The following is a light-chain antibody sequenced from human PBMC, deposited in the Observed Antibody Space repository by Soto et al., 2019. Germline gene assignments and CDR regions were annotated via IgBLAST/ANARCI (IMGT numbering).Light chain of an antibody. V-gene: IGKV1-5*01. CDR2: DAS. CDR1: QRISTW. Sequence: DSQMTQSPSTLSASVGGGFTITCRASQRISTWLAWYQQKPGKAPKLLIPDASSLETGVPSRLSGSGSGTEFTLTINSLHPDDFATYYCQQYKSYWTFGQGTKVDIK. J-gene: IGKJ1*01. CDR3: QQYKSYWT.